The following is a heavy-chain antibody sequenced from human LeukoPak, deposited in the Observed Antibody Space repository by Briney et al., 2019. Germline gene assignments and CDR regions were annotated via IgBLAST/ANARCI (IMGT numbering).Heavy chain of an antibody. CDR3: ARAPPPRTYYYGSGSYYNGFDP. Sequence: GASVKVSCKASGYTFTSYAMHWVRQAPGQRLEWMGWINAGNGNTKYSQKFQGRVTITRDTSASTAYMELSSLRSEDTAVYYCARAPPPRTYYYGSGSYYNGFDPWGLGTLVTVSS. D-gene: IGHD3-10*01. V-gene: IGHV1-3*01. CDR2: INAGNGNT. CDR1: GYTFTSYA. J-gene: IGHJ5*02.